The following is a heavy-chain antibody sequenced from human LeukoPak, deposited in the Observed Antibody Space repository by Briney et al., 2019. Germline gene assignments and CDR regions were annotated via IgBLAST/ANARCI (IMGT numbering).Heavy chain of an antibody. J-gene: IGHJ4*02. Sequence: GGSLRLSCAASGFTFSSYAMHWVRQAPGKGLEWVAVISYDGSNKYYADSVKGRFTISRDNSKNTLYLQMNSLRAEDTAVYYCARDKTLGLSDYWGQGTLVTVSS. CDR3: ARDKTLGLSDY. V-gene: IGHV3-30-3*01. CDR1: GFTFSSYA. CDR2: ISYDGSNK. D-gene: IGHD7-27*01.